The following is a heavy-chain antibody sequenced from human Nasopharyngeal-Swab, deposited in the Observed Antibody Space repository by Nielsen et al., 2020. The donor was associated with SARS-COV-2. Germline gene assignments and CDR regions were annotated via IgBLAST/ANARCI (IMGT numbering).Heavy chain of an antibody. V-gene: IGHV4-31*03. CDR1: GGSISSGGYY. Sequence: LSLTCTVSGGSISSGGYYWSWIRQHPGKGLEWIGYIYYSGSTYYNPSLKSRVTISVDTSKNQFSLKLSSVTAADTAVYYCARDGPIGWFDPWGQGTLVTVSS. J-gene: IGHJ5*02. CDR3: ARDGPIGWFDP. CDR2: IYYSGST.